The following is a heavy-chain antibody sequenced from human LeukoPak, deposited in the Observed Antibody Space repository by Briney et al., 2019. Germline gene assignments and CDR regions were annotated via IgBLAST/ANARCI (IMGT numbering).Heavy chain of an antibody. CDR2: ISYDGSNK. J-gene: IGHJ4*02. CDR3: ASGYCSSTSCPLTFDY. D-gene: IGHD2-2*03. Sequence: GGSLRLSCAASGFTFSSYAMHWVRQAPGKGLEWVAVISYDGSNKYYADSVKGRFTISRDNSKNTLYLQMNSLRAEDTAVYYCASGYCSSTSCPLTFDYWGQGTLVTVSS. CDR1: GFTFSSYA. V-gene: IGHV3-30-3*01.